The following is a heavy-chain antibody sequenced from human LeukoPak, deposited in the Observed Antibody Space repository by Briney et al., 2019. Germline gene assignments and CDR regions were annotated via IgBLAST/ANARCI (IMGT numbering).Heavy chain of an antibody. D-gene: IGHD6-13*01. CDR2: VNHSGST. V-gene: IGHV4-34*01. J-gene: IGHJ4*02. CDR3: ARHERYSSSWLFDY. CDR1: GFTFSSYA. Sequence: GSLRLSCAASGFTFSSYAMSWIRQPPGKGLEWIGEVNHSGSTNYNPSLKSRVTISVDTSKNQFSLKLSSVTAADTAVYYCARHERYSSSWLFDYWGQGTLVTVSS.